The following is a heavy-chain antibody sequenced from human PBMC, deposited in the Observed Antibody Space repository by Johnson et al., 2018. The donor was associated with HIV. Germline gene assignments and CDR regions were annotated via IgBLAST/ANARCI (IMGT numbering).Heavy chain of an antibody. J-gene: IGHJ3*02. CDR1: GFTFSNYG. V-gene: IGHV3-30*18. CDR3: AKVYAIFGVSIIRVGLPFDALHM. CDR2: IFFDGSKE. D-gene: IGHD3-3*01. Sequence: QVQLVESGGGVVQPGRSLRLSCAASGFTFSNYGMHWVRQAPGKGLEWVAVIFFDGSKEFYEDSVKGRFTISRDNLKNTLYLQMNSLRAEDTALYYCAKVYAIFGVSIIRVGLPFDALHMWGHGTMVSVSS.